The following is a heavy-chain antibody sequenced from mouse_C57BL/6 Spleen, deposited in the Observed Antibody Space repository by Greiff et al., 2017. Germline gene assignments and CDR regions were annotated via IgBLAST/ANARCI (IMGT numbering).Heavy chain of an antibody. J-gene: IGHJ2*01. D-gene: IGHD1-3*01. Sequence: VQLQQSGAELVRPGASVKLSCTASGFNIKDDYMHWVKQRPEQGLEWIGWIDPENGDTEYASKFQGKATITADTSSNTAYLQLSSLTSEDTAVYYCTTRGVNYYFDYWGQGTTLTVSS. CDR2: IDPENGDT. CDR1: GFNIKDDY. V-gene: IGHV14-4*01. CDR3: TTRGVNYYFDY.